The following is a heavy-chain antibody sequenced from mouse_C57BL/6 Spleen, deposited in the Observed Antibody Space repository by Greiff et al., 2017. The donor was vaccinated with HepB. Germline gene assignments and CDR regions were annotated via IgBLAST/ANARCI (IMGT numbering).Heavy chain of an antibody. Sequence: EVKLQESGPGLVKPSQSLSLTCSVTGSSITSGYYWNWTRQFPGNKLKWMGSISYDGSNNYNPPLTNRISITSDTSKNQFFLKLNSVTTEDTATYYCARPSLLRGAMDYWGQGTSVTVSS. V-gene: IGHV3-6*01. D-gene: IGHD1-2*01. CDR3: ARPSLLRGAMDY. CDR2: ISYDGSN. CDR1: GSSITSGYY. J-gene: IGHJ4*01.